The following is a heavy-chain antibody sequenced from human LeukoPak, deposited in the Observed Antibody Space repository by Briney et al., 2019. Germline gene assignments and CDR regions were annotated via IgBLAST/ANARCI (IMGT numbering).Heavy chain of an antibody. CDR3: ARVLYDSSGYYAQDAFDI. Sequence: SETLSLTCAVSGGSISSSNWWSWVRQPPGKGLEGIGEIYHSGSTNYNPSLKSRGNISVEKSKNQFFLKLSSVTAADTAVYYCARVLYDSSGYYAQDAFDIWGQGTMVTVSS. J-gene: IGHJ3*02. CDR1: GGSISSSNW. V-gene: IGHV4-4*02. CDR2: IYHSGST. D-gene: IGHD3-22*01.